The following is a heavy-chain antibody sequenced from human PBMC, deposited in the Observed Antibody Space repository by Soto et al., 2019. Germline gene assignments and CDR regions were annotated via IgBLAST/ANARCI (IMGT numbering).Heavy chain of an antibody. Sequence: GASVKVSCKASGGTFSSYAISWVRQAPGQGLEWMGGIIPIFGTANYAQKFQGRVTITADKSTSTAYMELSSLRSEDTAVYYCARDGNLANYYDSSGYYYYYGMDVWGQGTTVTAP. D-gene: IGHD3-22*01. J-gene: IGHJ6*02. CDR3: ARDGNLANYYDSSGYYYYYGMDV. CDR1: GGTFSSYA. V-gene: IGHV1-69*06. CDR2: IIPIFGTA.